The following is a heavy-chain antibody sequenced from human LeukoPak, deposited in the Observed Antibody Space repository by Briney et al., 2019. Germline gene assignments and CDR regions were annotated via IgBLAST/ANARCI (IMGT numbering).Heavy chain of an antibody. V-gene: IGHV3-9*01. D-gene: IGHD3-16*02. CDR1: GFTFDDYA. CDR2: ISWNSGSI. J-gene: IGHJ4*02. CDR3: AKSSSTVKPLDY. Sequence: GGSLRLSCAASGFTFDDYAMHWVRQASGKGLEWVSGISWNSGSIGYADSVKGRFTISRDNAKNSLYLQMNSLRAEDTALYYCAKSSSTVKPLDYWGQGTLVTVSS.